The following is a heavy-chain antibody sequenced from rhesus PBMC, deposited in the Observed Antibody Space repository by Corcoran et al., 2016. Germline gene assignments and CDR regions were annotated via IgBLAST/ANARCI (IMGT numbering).Heavy chain of an antibody. D-gene: IGHD6-19*01. CDR1: GSPFTSYY. J-gene: IGHJ4*01. Sequence: QVQLVQSGAEIKQPGASVKLSCKASGSPFTSYYFHWVRQAPGQGLEWIGLISPYNGNKVYAQNFQGRVTITTDTSTSTGYMELSSLRSEDTAVYYCTRATGYSSSFLFDYWGQGVLVTVSS. CDR2: ISPYNGNK. CDR3: TRATGYSSSFLFDY. V-gene: IGHV1-1*01.